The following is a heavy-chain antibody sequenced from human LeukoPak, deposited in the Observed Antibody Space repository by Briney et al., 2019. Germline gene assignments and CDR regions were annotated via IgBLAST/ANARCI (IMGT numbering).Heavy chain of an antibody. V-gene: IGHV4-39*01. J-gene: IGHJ5*02. CDR3: ARVGEMATNIGWFDP. D-gene: IGHD5-24*01. Sequence: SSETLSLTCTVSGGSISSSSYYWGWIRQPPGKGLEWIGSIYYSGSTYYNPSLKSRVTISVDTSKNQFSLKLSSVTAADTAVYYCARVGEMATNIGWFDPWGQGTLVTVSS. CDR1: GGSISSSSYY. CDR2: IYYSGST.